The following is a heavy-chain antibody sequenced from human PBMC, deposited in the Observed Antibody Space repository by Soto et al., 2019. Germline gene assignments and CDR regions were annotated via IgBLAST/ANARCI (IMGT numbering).Heavy chain of an antibody. CDR1: GYTFTGYY. CDR2: INPNSGGT. D-gene: IGHD3-10*01. V-gene: IGHV1-2*04. J-gene: IGHJ4*02. Sequence: ASVKVSCKASGYTFTGYYMHWVRQAPGQGLEWMGWINPNSGGTNYAQKFQGWVTMTRDTSISTAYMELSRLRSDDTAVYYCARDSDYGSGSYYPNYYFDYWGQGTLVTVSS. CDR3: ARDSDYGSGSYYPNYYFDY.